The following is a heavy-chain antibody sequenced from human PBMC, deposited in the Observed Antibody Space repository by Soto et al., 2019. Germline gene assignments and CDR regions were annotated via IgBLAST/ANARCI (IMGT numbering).Heavy chain of an antibody. CDR2: IYPNGNT. CDR1: GGSIRSSY. D-gene: IGHD3-10*01. V-gene: IGHV4-59*01. Sequence: SETLSLTCALSGGSIRSSYWTWVRHPPGKGLEWIGYIYPNGNTKYNPSLKSRVTISVDTPKNQFSLKVGSVNAADTAVYYCARLYYVSGRPLMDVWGQGTTVTVSS. CDR3: ARLYYVSGRPLMDV. J-gene: IGHJ6*02.